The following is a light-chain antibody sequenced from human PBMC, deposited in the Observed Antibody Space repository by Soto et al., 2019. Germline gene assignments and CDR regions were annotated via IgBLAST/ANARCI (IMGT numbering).Light chain of an antibody. V-gene: IGKV3-11*01. J-gene: IGKJ1*01. CDR1: QSVSSH. Sequence: EIVLTQSPATLSLSPGERATLSWRASQSVSSHLAWFQQRPGQAPRLLIYDASNRATGIPARFSGRGSGTDFTLTISSLEPEDFAVYYCQQRSNWPPWTFGQGTKVDIK. CDR3: QQRSNWPPWT. CDR2: DAS.